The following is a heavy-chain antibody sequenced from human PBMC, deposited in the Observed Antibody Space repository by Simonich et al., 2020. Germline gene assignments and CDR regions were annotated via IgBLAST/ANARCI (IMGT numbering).Heavy chain of an antibody. D-gene: IGHD6-13*01. J-gene: IGHJ1*01. CDR1: GGSFSGYY. V-gene: IGHV4-34*01. CDR3: ARGLRVAAAGTAFQH. Sequence: QVQLQQWGAGLLKPSETLSLTCAVYGGSFSGYYWSWIRQPPGKGLEWIGEINHSGTTNSNPSLKSRVTISVDTSKNQFSRKRSSVTAADTAVYYCARGLRVAAAGTAFQHWGQGTLVTVSS. CDR2: INHSGTT.